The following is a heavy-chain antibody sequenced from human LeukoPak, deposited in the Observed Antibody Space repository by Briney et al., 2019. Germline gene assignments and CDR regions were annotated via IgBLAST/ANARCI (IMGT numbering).Heavy chain of an antibody. D-gene: IGHD3-10*01. J-gene: IGHJ4*02. CDR2: IWSDGSNK. Sequence: GGSLRLSCAASGFTFSSYGIHWVRQAPGKGLEWVGVIWSDGSNKYYADSVKGRFTISRDNSKKTLYLQMNSLRVEDTAVYYCVRASGSFDYWGQGTLVTVSS. V-gene: IGHV3-33*08. CDR1: GFTFSSYG. CDR3: VRASGSFDY.